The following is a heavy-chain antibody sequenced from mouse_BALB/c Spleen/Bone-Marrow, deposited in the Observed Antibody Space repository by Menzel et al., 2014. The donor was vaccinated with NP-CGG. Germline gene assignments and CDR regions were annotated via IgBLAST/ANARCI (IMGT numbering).Heavy chain of an antibody. V-gene: IGHV4-1*02. D-gene: IGHD2-3*01. Sequence: EVKLMESGGGLVQPGGSLKLSCAASGFDFSRYWMSWVRRAPGKGLEWIGEINPDSSTINYTPSLKDKFVISRDNAKNTLYLQMSKVRSEDTALYYCARQGWLLGMDYWGQGTSVTVSS. CDR3: ARQGWLLGMDY. CDR1: GFDFSRYW. J-gene: IGHJ4*01. CDR2: INPDSSTI.